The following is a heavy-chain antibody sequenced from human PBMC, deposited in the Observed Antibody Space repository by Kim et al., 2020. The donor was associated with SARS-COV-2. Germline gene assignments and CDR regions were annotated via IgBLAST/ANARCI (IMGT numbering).Heavy chain of an antibody. CDR3: PRVPGTTLACWDTFD. CDR1: GFTFSGSA. Sequence: GGSLRLSCAASGFTFSGSAMHWFRQASGKGLAWVGRLRSKANSYATTYAASVKGRFTISRDDSKTTPYLQMNSMKTEDTAVYYCPRVPGTTLACWDTFD. CDR2: LRSKANSYAT. V-gene: IGHV3-73*01. D-gene: IGHD1-1*01. J-gene: IGHJ3*02.